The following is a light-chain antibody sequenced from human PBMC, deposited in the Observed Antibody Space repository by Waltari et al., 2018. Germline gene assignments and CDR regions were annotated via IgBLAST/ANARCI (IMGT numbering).Light chain of an antibody. CDR1: SSYVGSFNL. CDR2: EAT. V-gene: IGLV2-23*01. J-gene: IGLJ1*01. Sequence: QSALTQPASVSGSPGQSITISCTGTSSYVGSFNLVSCYQPHPGKAPKLIIYEATNRPSGVSNRFSGSKSGNTASLTISGLQADDEADYYCCSYTGTSPLYVFGTGTKVCVL. CDR3: CSYTGTSPLYV.